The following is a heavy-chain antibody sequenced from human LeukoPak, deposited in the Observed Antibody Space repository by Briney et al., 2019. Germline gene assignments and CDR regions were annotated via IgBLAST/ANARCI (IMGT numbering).Heavy chain of an antibody. J-gene: IGHJ4*02. CDR3: AGSYYYGSGYDY. V-gene: IGHV4-39*01. CDR1: GGSISSSSYY. D-gene: IGHD3-10*01. CDR2: IYYSGST. Sequence: PSETLSLTCTVSGGSISSSSYYWGWIRQPPGKGLEWIGSIYYSGSTYYNPSLKSRVTISVDTSKNQFSLKLSSVTAADTAVYYCAGSYYYGSGYDYWGQGTLVTVSS.